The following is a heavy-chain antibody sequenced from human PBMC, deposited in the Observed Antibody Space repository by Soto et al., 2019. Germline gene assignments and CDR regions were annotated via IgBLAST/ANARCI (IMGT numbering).Heavy chain of an antibody. CDR2: MNPNSGNT. J-gene: IGHJ6*02. CDR3: ARGGVTGYYYYGMDV. Sequence: GASVKVSCKASGYTFTSYDINGVRQATGQGLEWMGWMNPNSGNTGYAQKFQGRVTMTRNTSISTAYMELSSLRSEDTAVYYCARGGVTGYYYYGMDVWGQGTTVTVSS. V-gene: IGHV1-8*01. D-gene: IGHD2-21*02. CDR1: GYTFTSYD.